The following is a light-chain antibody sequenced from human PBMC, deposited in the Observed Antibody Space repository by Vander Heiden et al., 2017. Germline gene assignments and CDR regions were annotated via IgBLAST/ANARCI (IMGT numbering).Light chain of an antibody. J-gene: IGLJ3*02. CDR3: QAYDSNNWV. CDR1: SGSIDSNY. Sequence: HSVSESPGKTVTISCTGSSGSIDSNYVQWYQQRPGSAPTTVIYEDDQRPSGVPDRFSGSIDRSSNSASLSIPGLTTEDEAEYYCQAYDSNNWVFGGGTKLTVL. CDR2: EDD. V-gene: IGLV6-57*02.